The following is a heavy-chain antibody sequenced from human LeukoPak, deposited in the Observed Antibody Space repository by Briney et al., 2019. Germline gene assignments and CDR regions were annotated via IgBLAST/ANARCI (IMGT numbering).Heavy chain of an antibody. CDR2: ISGSGGST. V-gene: IGHV3-23*01. CDR3: ARGILWSGLKDY. CDR1: GFTFSSYA. D-gene: IGHD3-10*01. Sequence: GGFLRLSCAASGFTFSSYAMSWVRQAPGKGLEWVSAISGSGGSTYYADSVKGRFTISRDNSKNTPYLQMNSLRAEDTAVYYCARGILWSGLKDYWGQGTLVTVSS. J-gene: IGHJ4*02.